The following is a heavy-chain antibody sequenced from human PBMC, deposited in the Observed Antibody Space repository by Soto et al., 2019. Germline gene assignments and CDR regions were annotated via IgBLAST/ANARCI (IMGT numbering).Heavy chain of an antibody. CDR2: IIPIVETP. J-gene: IGHJ5*02. D-gene: IGHD3-22*01. CDR3: ARVSRPNYYDTSGFFKDNWFDP. V-gene: IGHV1-69*01. CDR1: GGTFNSYD. Sequence: QVQLVQSGAEVKKPGSSMKVSCKASGGTFNSYDINWVRQAPGQGLEWMGGIIPIVETPKYAQKFQGRVTITADESTNKVYMELSSLRSEDTAMYYCARVSRPNYYDTSGFFKDNWFDPWGQGTLVTVSS.